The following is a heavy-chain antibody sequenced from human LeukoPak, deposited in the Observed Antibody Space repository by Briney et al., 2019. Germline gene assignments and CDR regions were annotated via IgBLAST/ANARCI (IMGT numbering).Heavy chain of an antibody. CDR2: ISGSGGST. Sequence: PGGSLRLSCAASGFTFSSYAMSWVRQAPGKGLEWLSAISGSGGSTYYADSVKGRFTISRDNSKNTLYLQMNSLRAEDTAVYYCARTKYDFWSGYYNVGAFDIWGQGTMVTVSS. V-gene: IGHV3-23*01. CDR3: ARTKYDFWSGYYNVGAFDI. J-gene: IGHJ3*02. D-gene: IGHD3-3*01. CDR1: GFTFSSYA.